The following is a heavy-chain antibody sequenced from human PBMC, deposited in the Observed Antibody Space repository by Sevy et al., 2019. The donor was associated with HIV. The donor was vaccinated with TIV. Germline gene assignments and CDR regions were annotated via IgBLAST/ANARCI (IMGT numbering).Heavy chain of an antibody. Sequence: GGSLRLSCAASGFTFSSYAMSWVRQAPGKGLEWVSAISGSGGSTYYADSVKGRFTISRANSKKTLYLQMNSLRAEDTAVYYCAKEGNSGSYYLIRHDAFDIWGQGTMVTVSS. J-gene: IGHJ3*02. CDR3: AKEGNSGSYYLIRHDAFDI. CDR1: GFTFSSYA. CDR2: ISGSGGST. V-gene: IGHV3-23*01. D-gene: IGHD1-26*01.